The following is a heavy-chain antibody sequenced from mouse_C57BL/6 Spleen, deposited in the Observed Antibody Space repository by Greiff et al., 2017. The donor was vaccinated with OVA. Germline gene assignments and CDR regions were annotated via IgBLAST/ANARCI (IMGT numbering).Heavy chain of an antibody. Sequence: EVQLQQSGPELVKPGASVKIPCKASGYTFTDYNMDWVKQSHGKSLEWIGDINPNNGGTIYNQKFKGKATFPVDKSSSTADMERRSRTSEDAAVYYCARWSYGNSFAYWGQGTLVTVSA. CDR1: GYTFTDYN. D-gene: IGHD2-1*01. V-gene: IGHV1-18*01. J-gene: IGHJ3*01. CDR2: INPNNGGT. CDR3: ARWSYGNSFAY.